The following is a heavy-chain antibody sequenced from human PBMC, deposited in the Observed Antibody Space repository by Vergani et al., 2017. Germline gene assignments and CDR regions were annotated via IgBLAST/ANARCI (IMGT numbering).Heavy chain of an antibody. CDR1: GFTFSSYV. Sequence: EVQLLESGGGLVQPGGSLRLSCAASGFTFSSYVMSWVRQAPGKGLEWVSAISGSGGNTYYADSVKGRFTISRDNSKNTLYLQMNSLRAEDTAVYYCARDSYFWSGYSPVRGMXVWGQGP. D-gene: IGHD3-3*01. CDR3: ARDSYFWSGYSPVRGMXV. CDR2: ISGSGGNT. V-gene: IGHV3-23*01. J-gene: IGHJ6*02.